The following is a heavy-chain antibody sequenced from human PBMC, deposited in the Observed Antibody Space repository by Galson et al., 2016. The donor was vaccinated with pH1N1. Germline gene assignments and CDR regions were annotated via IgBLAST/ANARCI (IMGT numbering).Heavy chain of an antibody. J-gene: IGHJ4*02. CDR1: GFTFSNYW. V-gene: IGHV3-7*01. Sequence: SLRLSCAASGFTFSNYWMHWVRQVPGKGLEWVANIKEDGNEKYYVDSVRGRFTISRDNAKNSLYLQMNSLRDEDTALYYCARVIGSRSSYWGRGTLVTVSS. CDR3: ARVIGSRSSY. D-gene: IGHD3-22*01. CDR2: IKEDGNEK.